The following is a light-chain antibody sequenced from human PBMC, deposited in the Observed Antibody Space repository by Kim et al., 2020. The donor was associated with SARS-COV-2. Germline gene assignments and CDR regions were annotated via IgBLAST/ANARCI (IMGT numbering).Light chain of an antibody. CDR1: SSSLGAGDD. Sequence: LHLTCSWSSSSLGAGDDVQGYQQLPGMAPKLLIYGVSARQAGAPDRFSGSRSGTSASLAITGLQAEDEAEYYCQSYDNNLSDHWVFGGGTQLTVL. CDR3: QSYDNNLSDHWV. CDR2: GVS. V-gene: IGLV1-40*01. J-gene: IGLJ3*02.